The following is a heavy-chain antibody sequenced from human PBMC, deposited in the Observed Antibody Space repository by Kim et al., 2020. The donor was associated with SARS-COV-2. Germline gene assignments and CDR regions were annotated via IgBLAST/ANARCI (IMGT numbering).Heavy chain of an antibody. CDR1: GDSISFSY. Sequence: SETLSLTCTVSGDSISFSYWSWIRQPPGKGLEWIGYIYYSGSTDYNPSFKSRVTISVDTSKNQFSLKLSSVTAADTAVYYCARGPATAMSDFDYWGPGT. CDR2: IYYSGST. D-gene: IGHD2-21*02. J-gene: IGHJ4*02. CDR3: ARGPATAMSDFDY. V-gene: IGHV4-59*01.